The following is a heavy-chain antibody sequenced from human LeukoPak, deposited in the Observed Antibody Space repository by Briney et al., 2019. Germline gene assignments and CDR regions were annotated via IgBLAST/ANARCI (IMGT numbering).Heavy chain of an antibody. V-gene: IGHV4-4*02. Sequence: SGTLSLTCAVSGGSISSSTNWWSWVRHPPGKGLEWIGEIYHSGGTNYNPSLKSRITISVDKSQNQFSLKVNSLTAADTAVYYCATNGYYCMDVWGKGTTVTVSS. J-gene: IGHJ6*03. D-gene: IGHD2-8*01. CDR3: ATNGYYCMDV. CDR2: IYHSGGT. CDR1: GGSISSSTNW.